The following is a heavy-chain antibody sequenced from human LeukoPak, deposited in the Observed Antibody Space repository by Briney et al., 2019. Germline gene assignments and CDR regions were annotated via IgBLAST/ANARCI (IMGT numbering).Heavy chain of an antibody. Sequence: GGSLRLSCAASGFTFSSYWMHWVRQAPGKGLVWVSRINSDGSSTTYADSVKGRFTISRDNAKNTLYLQMNSLRAEDTAMYYCARALYGSGNYYYPGDYWGQGTLVTVSS. V-gene: IGHV3-74*01. CDR3: ARALYGSGNYYYPGDY. CDR2: INSDGSST. J-gene: IGHJ4*02. CDR1: GFTFSSYW. D-gene: IGHD3-10*01.